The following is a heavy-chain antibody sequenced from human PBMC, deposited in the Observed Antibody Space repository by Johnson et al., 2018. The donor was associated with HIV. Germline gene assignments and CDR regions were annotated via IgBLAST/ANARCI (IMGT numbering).Heavy chain of an antibody. CDR3: AIRDAGGRDAFDI. D-gene: IGHD1-26*01. CDR2: IKSKTDRGTT. CDR1: GFTFSNAW. V-gene: IGHV3-15*01. J-gene: IGHJ3*02. Sequence: VQLVESGGRLVQPGRSLRLSCTASGFTFSNAWMSWVRQAPGKGLEWVGRIKSKTDRGTTDYAAPVKGRFTISRDDSKNTLYLQMNSLRAEDTAVYYCAIRDAGGRDAFDIWGQGTIVTVSS.